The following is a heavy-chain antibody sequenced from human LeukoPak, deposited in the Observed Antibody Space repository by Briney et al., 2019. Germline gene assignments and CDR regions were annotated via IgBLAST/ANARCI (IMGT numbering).Heavy chain of an antibody. J-gene: IGHJ3*02. D-gene: IGHD6-25*01. CDR3: ARGGYDAFDI. V-gene: IGHV3-30*03. Sequence: GGSLRLSCAASGFTLSSYGMHWVRQAPGKGLERVAVISYDGSNKYYADSVKGRFTISRDNSKNTLYLQMNTLRAEDTAVYYCARGGYDAFDIWGQGTMVTVSS. CDR2: ISYDGSNK. CDR1: GFTLSSYG.